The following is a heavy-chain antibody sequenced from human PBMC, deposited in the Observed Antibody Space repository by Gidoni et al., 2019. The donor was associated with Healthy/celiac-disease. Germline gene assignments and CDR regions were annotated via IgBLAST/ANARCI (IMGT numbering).Heavy chain of an antibody. Sequence: EVQLVESGGGLVQPGGSLKPSCAASWFPFRGSPMPWVRQASGKGLEWVGRIRRKANSYATAYAASVKGRFTISRDDSKNTAYLQMNSLKTEDTAVYYCTRLEPRVAVAGAGSWFDPWGQGTLVTVSS. J-gene: IGHJ5*02. CDR1: WFPFRGSP. CDR3: TRLEPRVAVAGAGSWFDP. D-gene: IGHD6-19*01. CDR2: IRRKANSYAT. V-gene: IGHV3-73*01.